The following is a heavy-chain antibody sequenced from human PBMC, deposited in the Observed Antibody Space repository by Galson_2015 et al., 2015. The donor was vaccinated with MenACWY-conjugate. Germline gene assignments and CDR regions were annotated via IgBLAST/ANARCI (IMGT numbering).Heavy chain of an antibody. CDR3: ARDRILTGYYEFDF. Sequence: SLRLSCAASGFTFSDYYMSWIRQAPGKGLEWVSSISSSSSFTNYADSVKGRFTISRDNAKNSLYLQMNSLTAEDTVVYFCARDRILTGYYEFDFWGQGTLVTVSS. J-gene: IGHJ4*02. V-gene: IGHV3-11*06. CDR2: ISSSSSFT. CDR1: GFTFSDYY. D-gene: IGHD3-9*01.